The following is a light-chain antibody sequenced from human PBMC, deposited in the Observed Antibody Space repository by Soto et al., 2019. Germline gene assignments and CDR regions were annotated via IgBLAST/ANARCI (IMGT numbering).Light chain of an antibody. CDR1: QSVTTN. J-gene: IGKJ1*01. CDR3: QQYNNWPPWT. V-gene: IGKV3-15*01. CDR2: GAS. Sequence: EVVLRHSPATLSVSPWQRPTFSFSSSQSVTTNMAWYQQKPGQAPRLLIYGASTRATGIPARFSGSGSGTDFTLTISSLQSEDFAVYYCQQYNNWPPWTFGQGTKVDI.